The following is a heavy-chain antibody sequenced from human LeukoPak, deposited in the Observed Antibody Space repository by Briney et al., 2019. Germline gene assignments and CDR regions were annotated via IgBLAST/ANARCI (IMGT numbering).Heavy chain of an antibody. J-gene: IGHJ6*02. D-gene: IGHD2-15*01. CDR2: ISWDGGST. CDR1: GFTFDDYT. V-gene: IGHV3-43*01. CDR3: AKALGYCSGGSCYSHYYYGMDV. Sequence: PGGSLRLSCAASGFTFDDYTMHWVRQAPGKGLEWVSLISWDGGSTYYADSVKGRFTISKDNSKNSLYLQMNSLRTEDTALYYCAKALGYCSGGSCYSHYYYGMDVWGQGTTVTVSS.